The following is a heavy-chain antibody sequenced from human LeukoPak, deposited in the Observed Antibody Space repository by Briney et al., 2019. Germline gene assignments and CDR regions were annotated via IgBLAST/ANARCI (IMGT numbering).Heavy chain of an antibody. D-gene: IGHD7-27*01. CDR3: ARDGPGDVGFDY. V-gene: IGHV4-59*01. Sequence: SETLSLTCTVSRGSISNYYWGWIRQPPGKGLEWIEFFSYSGSTNYNPSLKSRVTISVDTSKNQFSLKLTSVTAADTAVYYCARDGPGDVGFDYWGQGTLVTVSS. CDR1: RGSISNYY. J-gene: IGHJ4*02. CDR2: FSYSGST.